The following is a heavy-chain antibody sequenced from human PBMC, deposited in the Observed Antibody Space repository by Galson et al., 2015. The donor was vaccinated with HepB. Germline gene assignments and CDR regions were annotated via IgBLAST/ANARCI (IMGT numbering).Heavy chain of an antibody. CDR2: ISGSGGST. D-gene: IGHD4-17*01. CDR1: GFTFSSYA. CDR3: ALRGGGTVLVYFQH. J-gene: IGHJ1*01. V-gene: IGHV3-23*01. Sequence: SLRLSCAASGFTFSSYAMSWVRQAPGKGLEWVSAISGSGGSTYYADSVKGRFTISRDNSKNTLYLQMNSLRAEDTAVYYCALRGGGTVLVYFQHWGQGTLVTVSS.